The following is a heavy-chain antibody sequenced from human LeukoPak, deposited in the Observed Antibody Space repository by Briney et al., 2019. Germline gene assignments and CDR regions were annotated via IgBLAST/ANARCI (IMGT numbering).Heavy chain of an antibody. J-gene: IGHJ6*02. D-gene: IGHD1-20*01. CDR1: GGSFSGYY. CDR2: INHSGST. V-gene: IGHV4-34*01. Sequence: SETLSLTCAVYGGSFSGYYWSWIRQPPGKGLEWIGEINHSGSTNYNPSLKSRVTISVDTSKNQFSLKLSSVTAAGTAVYYCARYNWNYYYGMDVWGQGTTVTVSS. CDR3: ARYNWNYYYGMDV.